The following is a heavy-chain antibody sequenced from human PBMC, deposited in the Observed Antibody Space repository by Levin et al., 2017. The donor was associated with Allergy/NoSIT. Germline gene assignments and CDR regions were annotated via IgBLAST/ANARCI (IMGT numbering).Heavy chain of an antibody. CDR1: GGSIRSSTYY. CDR3: ASRTYRD. CDR2: IYHSGST. Sequence: SQTLSLTCPVSGGSIRSSTYYWGWIRQPPGKGLVWIGSIYHSGSTYYNPSLKSRISISVDTSKNQFSLRVNSVTAADTAVYYCASRTYRDWGQGILVTVSS. V-gene: IGHV4-39*01. J-gene: IGHJ4*02. D-gene: IGHD3-16*02.